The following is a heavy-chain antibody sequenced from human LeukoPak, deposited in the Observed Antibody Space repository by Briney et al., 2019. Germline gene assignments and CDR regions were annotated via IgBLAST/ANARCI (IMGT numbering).Heavy chain of an antibody. CDR1: GFTFSSYW. CDR2: IHSDGRST. J-gene: IGHJ4*02. D-gene: IGHD6-19*01. V-gene: IGHV3-74*01. Sequence: GGSLRLSCAASGFTFSSYWMHWVRQAPGKGLVWVSHIHSDGRSTTYADSVKGRFTISRDNSKNTLYLQMNSLRAEDTAVYYCANTIVVAGTREYWGQGTLVTVSS. CDR3: ANTIVVAGTREY.